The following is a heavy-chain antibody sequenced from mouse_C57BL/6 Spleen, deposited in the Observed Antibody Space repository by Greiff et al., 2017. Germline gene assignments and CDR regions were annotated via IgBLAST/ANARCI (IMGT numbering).Heavy chain of an antibody. CDR3: ARDYGSSLWYFDV. V-gene: IGHV1-80*01. CDR1: GYAFSSYW. J-gene: IGHJ1*03. D-gene: IGHD1-1*01. Sequence: LQQSGASVKISCKASGYAFSSYWMNWVKQRPGKGLEWIGQIYPGDGDTNYNGKFKGKATLTADKSSSTAYMQLSSLTSEDSAVYFCARDYGSSLWYFDVWGTGTTVTVSS. CDR2: IYPGDGDT.